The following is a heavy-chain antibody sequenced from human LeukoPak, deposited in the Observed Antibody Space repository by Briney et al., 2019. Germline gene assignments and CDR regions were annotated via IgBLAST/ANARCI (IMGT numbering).Heavy chain of an antibody. D-gene: IGHD3-3*01. V-gene: IGHV4-39*01. J-gene: IGHJ4*02. Sequence: KPSETLSLTCTVSGGSISSSSYYWGWIRQPPGKGLEWIGSIYYSGSTYYNPSLKSRVTISVDTSKNQFSLKLSSVTAADTAAYYCARQGPYYDFWSGYSPDFDYWGQGTLVTVSS. CDR2: IYYSGST. CDR3: ARQGPYYDFWSGYSPDFDY. CDR1: GGSISSSSYY.